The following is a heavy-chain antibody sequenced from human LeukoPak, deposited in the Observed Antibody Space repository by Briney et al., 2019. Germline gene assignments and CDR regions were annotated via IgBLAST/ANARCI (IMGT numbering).Heavy chain of an antibody. V-gene: IGHV4-38-2*02. D-gene: IGHD6-6*01. Sequence: SEALSLTCAVSGYPISSGYYWGWIRQPPGKGLEWVGGISHSGSSYYNPSLKSRVTISVDTSKNQFSLKLSSVTAADTAVYYCARDSSSSPFATWGQGTLVTVSS. CDR3: ARDSSSSPFAT. CDR1: GYPISSGYY. J-gene: IGHJ4*02. CDR2: ISHSGSS.